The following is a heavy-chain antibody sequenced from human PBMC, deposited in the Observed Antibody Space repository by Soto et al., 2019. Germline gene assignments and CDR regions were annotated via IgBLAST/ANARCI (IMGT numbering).Heavy chain of an antibody. CDR2: INHSGGT. Sequence: PSETLSLTCAVYGGSFSGYYWRWIRQSPGKGLEWIGEINHSGGTSYNPSLRSRVIISGDTSKNQFSLKLSSVTAADTAVYYCARGRKQQLVQYFYYFDYWGQGTLVTVAS. D-gene: IGHD6-13*01. V-gene: IGHV4-34*01. CDR1: GGSFSGYY. J-gene: IGHJ4*02. CDR3: ARGRKQQLVQYFYYFDY.